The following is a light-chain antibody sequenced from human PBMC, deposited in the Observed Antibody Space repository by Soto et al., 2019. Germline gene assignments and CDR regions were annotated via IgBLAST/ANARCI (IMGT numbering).Light chain of an antibody. Sequence: SYELTQSPSVSVAPGQTAKITCGGNNIGGKSVHWYQQKPGQAPVLVVYDDNDRPSGIPERFSGSNSGRTATLTLSRVEAGDEAVYYCQVLDSDSDHVVFGGGTKLTVL. J-gene: IGLJ2*01. CDR3: QVLDSDSDHVV. V-gene: IGLV3-21*02. CDR1: NIGGKS. CDR2: DDN.